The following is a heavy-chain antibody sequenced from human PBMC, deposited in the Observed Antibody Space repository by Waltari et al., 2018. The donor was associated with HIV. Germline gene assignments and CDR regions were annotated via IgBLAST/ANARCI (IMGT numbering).Heavy chain of an antibody. Sequence: VQLVQSGTEVKKHGESLTISCTASGYRVTTYWLAWVRQRPGKGLEWMGIVYPGDSETRYSPSFEGQVTISVEKSIATAYLQWSSLKASDSAVYYCARPGLAYCGGDCYYHFWGQGTLVSVSS. J-gene: IGHJ4*02. CDR1: GYRVTTYW. D-gene: IGHD2-21*02. CDR2: VYPGDSET. CDR3: ARPGLAYCGGDCYYHF. V-gene: IGHV5-51*01.